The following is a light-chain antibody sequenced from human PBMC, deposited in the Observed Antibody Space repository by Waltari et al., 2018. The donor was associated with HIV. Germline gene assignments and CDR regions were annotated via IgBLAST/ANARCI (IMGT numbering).Light chain of an antibody. CDR3: MQTLESPRT. V-gene: IGKV2-28*01. J-gene: IGKJ1*01. CDR2: LGS. Sequence: DIVMTQSPLSLPVTPGESASISCRSSQTLLQSNGNNYLDWYMQKPGQSPRLLIYLGSNRASGVPDRFSGSGSGTDFTLRISRVEAEDVGIYYCMQTLESPRTFGQGTKVEIK. CDR1: QTLLQSNGNNY.